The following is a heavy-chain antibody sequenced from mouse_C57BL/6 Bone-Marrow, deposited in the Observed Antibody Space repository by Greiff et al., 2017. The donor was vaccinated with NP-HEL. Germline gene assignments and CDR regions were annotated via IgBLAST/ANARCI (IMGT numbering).Heavy chain of an antibody. Sequence: VQLKQSGPVLVKPGASVKMSCKASGYTFTDYYMNWVKQSHGKSLEWIGVINPYNGGTSYNQKFKGKATLTVDKSSSTAYMELNSLTSEDSAVYYCAIDGYRFAYWGQGTLVTVSA. CDR2: INPYNGGT. V-gene: IGHV1-19*01. CDR3: AIDGYRFAY. J-gene: IGHJ3*01. D-gene: IGHD2-3*01. CDR1: GYTFTDYY.